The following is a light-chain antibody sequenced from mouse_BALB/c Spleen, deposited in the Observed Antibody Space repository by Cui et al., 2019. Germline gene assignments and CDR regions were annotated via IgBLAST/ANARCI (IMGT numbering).Light chain of an antibody. J-gene: IGKJ2*01. CDR1: QNVGTN. Sequence: DIVVTTSQKFMSSSVGDRVSVTCKASQNVGTNVAWYQQKPGQSPKALIYSASYRYSGVPDRFTGSGSGTDFTLTISNVQSEDLAEYFCQQYNSYPYTFGGGTKLEIK. CDR2: SAS. CDR3: QQYNSYPYT. V-gene: IGKV6-15*01.